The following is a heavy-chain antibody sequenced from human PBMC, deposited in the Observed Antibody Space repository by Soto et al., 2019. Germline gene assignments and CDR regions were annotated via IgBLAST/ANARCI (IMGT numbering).Heavy chain of an antibody. CDR1: GFTFISYA. CDR2: ISGSGGST. J-gene: IGHJ4*02. Sequence: SGGSLRLSCAASGFTFISYAIIWCGHSPGKGLEWVSAISGSGGSTYYADSVKGRFTISRDNSKNTLYLQMNSLRAEDTAVYYCAKIEGITGTNFDYWGQGTLVTVSS. V-gene: IGHV3-23*01. D-gene: IGHD1-20*01. CDR3: AKIEGITGTNFDY.